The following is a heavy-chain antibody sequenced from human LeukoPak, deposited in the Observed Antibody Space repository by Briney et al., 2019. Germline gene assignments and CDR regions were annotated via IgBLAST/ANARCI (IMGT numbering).Heavy chain of an antibody. CDR1: GYTLTELS. V-gene: IGHV1-24*01. J-gene: IGHJ5*02. CDR3: PTVRSYNWNGGGWFDP. Sequence: GASVKVSCKVSGYTLTELSMHWVRQAPGKGLEWMGGFDPEDGETIYAQKFQGRVTMTEDTSTDTAYMELSSLRSEDTAVYYCPTVRSYNWNGGGWFDPWGQGTLVTVSS. D-gene: IGHD1-1*01. CDR2: FDPEDGET.